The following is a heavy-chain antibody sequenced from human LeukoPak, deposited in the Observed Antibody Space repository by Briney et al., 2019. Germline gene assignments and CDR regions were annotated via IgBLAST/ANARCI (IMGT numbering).Heavy chain of an antibody. Sequence: GGSLTLSCAASGLTFSSYSMNWVRQAPGKGLEWVSYISSSSSYRHYADSVKGRFTISRDNAKNSLYLQMNGLRAEDTAVYYCANTRKRYCSGGNCYSGILVYFDYWGQGPLVTVSS. CDR2: ISSSSSYR. J-gene: IGHJ4*02. D-gene: IGHD2-15*01. CDR1: GLTFSSYS. V-gene: IGHV3-21*01. CDR3: ANTRKRYCSGGNCYSGILVYFDY.